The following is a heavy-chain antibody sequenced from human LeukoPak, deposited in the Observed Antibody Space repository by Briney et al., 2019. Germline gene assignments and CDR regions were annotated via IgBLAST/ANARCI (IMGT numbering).Heavy chain of an antibody. Sequence: SETLSLTCTVSGGSISSSSYYWGWIRQPPGKGLEWIGSIYYSGSTYYNPSLKSRVTISVDTSKNQFSLKLSSVTAADTAVYYCARSRIAAAFYFDYWGQGTLVTVSS. V-gene: IGHV4-39*01. CDR1: GGSISSSSYY. CDR3: ARSRIAAAFYFDY. CDR2: IYYSGST. J-gene: IGHJ4*02. D-gene: IGHD6-13*01.